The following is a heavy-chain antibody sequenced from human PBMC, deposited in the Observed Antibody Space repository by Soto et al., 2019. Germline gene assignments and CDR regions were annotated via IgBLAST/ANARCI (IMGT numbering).Heavy chain of an antibody. D-gene: IGHD6-19*01. CDR3: AKDKEWLVHYYFDY. CDR2: ISYDGSNK. V-gene: IGHV3-30*18. Sequence: QVQLVESGGGVVQPGRSLRLSCAASGFTFSSYGMHWVRQAPGKGLEWVAVISYDGSNKYYADSVKGRFTISRDNSKNKRYLQMNALRAEATAVSYCAKDKEWLVHYYFDYWGRGTLVTVSS. J-gene: IGHJ4*02. CDR1: GFTFSSYG.